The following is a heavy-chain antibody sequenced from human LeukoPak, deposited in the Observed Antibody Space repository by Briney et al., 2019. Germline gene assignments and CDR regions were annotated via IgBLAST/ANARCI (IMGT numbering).Heavy chain of an antibody. CDR2: INKDGSDK. D-gene: IGHD2-2*01. V-gene: IGHV3-7*01. CDR3: ARDVVAISAASGMDV. J-gene: IGHJ6*02. Sequence: GGSLRLSCAASGFTFSSYWMSWVRQAPGKGLDWVAKINKDGSDKYYVDSVKGRFTVSRDNAKNSLYLQMNSLRAEDTAVYYCARDVVAISAASGMDVWGQGTTVTVSS. CDR1: GFTFSSYW.